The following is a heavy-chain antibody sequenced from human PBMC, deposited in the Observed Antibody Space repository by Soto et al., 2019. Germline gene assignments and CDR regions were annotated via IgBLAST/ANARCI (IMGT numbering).Heavy chain of an antibody. CDR2: IYYSGST. V-gene: IGHV4-59*01. Sequence: PSETLSLTCTVSGGSISSYYWSWIRQPPGKGLEWIGYIYYSGSTNYNPSLKSRVTISVDTSKNQFSLKLSSVTAADTAVYYCARQMYYYDSSGYSPFDDCGQGTLVTVSS. D-gene: IGHD3-22*01. CDR1: GGSISSYY. J-gene: IGHJ4*02. CDR3: ARQMYYYDSSGYSPFDD.